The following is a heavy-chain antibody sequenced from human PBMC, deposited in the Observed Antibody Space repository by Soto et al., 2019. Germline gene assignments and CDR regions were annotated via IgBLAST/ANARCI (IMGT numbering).Heavy chain of an antibody. V-gene: IGHV4-59*08. CDR3: ARQGFGPLHGRVDV. D-gene: IGHD3-10*01. CDR1: GGSINSYY. CDR2: VHHSWGS. J-gene: IGHJ6*02. Sequence: QVQLQESGPGLVKPSETLSLSCTVSGGSINSYYWSWIRQSPGKRMEWIGYVHHSWGSSYNPSLQSRVAISLDTSKSQFYLKVTSVTATDTAVYYCARQGFGPLHGRVDVWGQGTTVTVSS.